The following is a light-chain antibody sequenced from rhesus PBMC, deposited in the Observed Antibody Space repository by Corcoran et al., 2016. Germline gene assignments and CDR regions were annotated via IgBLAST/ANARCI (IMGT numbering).Light chain of an antibody. J-gene: IGKJ3*01. CDR2: YAS. V-gene: IGKV1S16*01. CDR1: QGIRNY. Sequence: DIQMTQSPSSLSASVGDTVTITRRASQGIRNYLAWYQQKPGKAPKPLIYYASRLDSGVPSRFTGSGSGTDFTLPISSLQPEDFAPYYCQQHHSYPPTFGPGTKLDIK. CDR3: QQHHSYPPT.